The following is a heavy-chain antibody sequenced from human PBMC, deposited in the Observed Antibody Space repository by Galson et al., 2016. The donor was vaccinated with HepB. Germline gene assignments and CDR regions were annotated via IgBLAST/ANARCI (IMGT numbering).Heavy chain of an antibody. V-gene: IGHV3-20*04. CDR3: ARGTATSVGWFDP. CDR1: GFTFDDYA. D-gene: IGHD2-21*02. CDR2: IKWNGGST. Sequence: SLRLSCATSGFTFDDYAMSWVRQVPGKGLEWVSYIKWNGGSTGYADSVKGRFIISRDNGKNSLYLQMNSLRTEDTALYFCARGTATSVGWFDPWGQGTLVTVSS. J-gene: IGHJ5*02.